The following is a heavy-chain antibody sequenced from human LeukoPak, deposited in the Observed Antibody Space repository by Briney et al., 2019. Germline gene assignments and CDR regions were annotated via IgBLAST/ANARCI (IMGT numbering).Heavy chain of an antibody. CDR2: ISAYNGNT. V-gene: IGHV1-18*01. Sequence: GASVKVSCKASGYTFTSYGISWVRQAPGQGLEWMGWISAYNGNTNYAQKLQGRVTMTTDTSTSTAYMELRSLRSDDTAVYYCARDGDYYDSSGYYFYYFDYWGRGTLVTVSS. CDR1: GYTFTSYG. D-gene: IGHD3-22*01. J-gene: IGHJ4*02. CDR3: ARDGDYYDSSGYYFYYFDY.